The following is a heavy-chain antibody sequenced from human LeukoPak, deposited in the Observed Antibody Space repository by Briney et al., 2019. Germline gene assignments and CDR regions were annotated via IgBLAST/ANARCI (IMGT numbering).Heavy chain of an antibody. Sequence: PGGSLRLSCAASRFTFSSYWMHWVRQAPGKGLEWVSAISGSAGSTYYADSVKGRFTISRDNSKNTLYLQMNSLRVEDTAVYYCAKDSTWIQLWFGYWGQGTLVTVSS. D-gene: IGHD5-18*01. V-gene: IGHV3-23*01. CDR3: AKDSTWIQLWFGY. CDR2: ISGSAGST. J-gene: IGHJ4*02. CDR1: RFTFSSYW.